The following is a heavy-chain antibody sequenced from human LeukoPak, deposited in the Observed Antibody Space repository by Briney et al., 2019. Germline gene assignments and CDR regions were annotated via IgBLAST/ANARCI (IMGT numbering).Heavy chain of an antibody. Sequence: KAGGSLRLSCAASGFTFSEYYMSWIRQAPGKGLVWVSYISSSGSTIYYADSVKGRFTISRDNAKNSLYLQMNSLRAGDTAVYYCARDLPPYEMATIRGFDYWGQGTLVTVSS. J-gene: IGHJ4*02. CDR2: ISSSGSTI. CDR1: GFTFSEYY. D-gene: IGHD5-12*01. CDR3: ARDLPPYEMATIRGFDY. V-gene: IGHV3-11*01.